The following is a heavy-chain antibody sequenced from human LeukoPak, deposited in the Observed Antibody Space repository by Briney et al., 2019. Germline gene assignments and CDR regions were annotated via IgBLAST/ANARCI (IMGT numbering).Heavy chain of an antibody. J-gene: IGHJ4*02. V-gene: IGHV1-18*01. CDR2: ISAYNGNT. CDR3: ARDLVLRYFDWLTPRGDY. CDR1: GYTFTSYG. Sequence: ASVKVSCKASGYTFTSYGISWVRQAPGQGLEWMGWISAYNGNTNYAQKLQGRVTMTTDTSTSTAYMELRSLRSDDTAVYYCARDLVLRYFDWLTPRGDYWGQGTLVTVSS. D-gene: IGHD3-9*01.